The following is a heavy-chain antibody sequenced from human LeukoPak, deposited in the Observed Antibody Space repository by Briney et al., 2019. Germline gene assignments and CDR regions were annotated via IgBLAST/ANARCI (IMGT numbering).Heavy chain of an antibody. J-gene: IGHJ6*02. Sequence: GGSLRLSCAASGFTFSSYAMHWVRQAPGKGLEWVSSISSSSSYIYYADSVKGRFTISRDNAKNSLYLQMNSLRAEDTAVYYCARGSPEWLLYPYGMDVWGQGTTVTVSS. CDR3: ARGSPEWLLYPYGMDV. V-gene: IGHV3-21*01. D-gene: IGHD3-3*01. CDR1: GFTFSSYA. CDR2: ISSSSSYI.